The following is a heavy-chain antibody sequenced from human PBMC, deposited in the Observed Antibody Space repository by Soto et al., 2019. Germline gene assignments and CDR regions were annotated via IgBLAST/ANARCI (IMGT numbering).Heavy chain of an antibody. Sequence: EVQLVESGGGLVQPGRSLRLSCAASGFTFDDYAMHWVRQAPGKGLEWVSSISWNSGSIGYADSVKGRFTISRDNAKNSLYLQMNSLRAEDTALYCCAKDMAGRANYGMDVWGQGSTVTVSS. CDR1: GFTFDDYA. V-gene: IGHV3-9*01. CDR2: ISWNSGSI. CDR3: AKDMAGRANYGMDV. J-gene: IGHJ6*02.